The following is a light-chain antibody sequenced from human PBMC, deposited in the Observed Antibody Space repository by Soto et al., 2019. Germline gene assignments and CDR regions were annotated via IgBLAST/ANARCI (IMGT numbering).Light chain of an antibody. CDR3: QQYGKSPLT. V-gene: IGKV3-20*01. Sequence: EILLTQSPGTLSLSPGERATLFCRASQSVSRSYLAWYQQKPGQAPSLLIFAASSRAAGIPKRFSGAGSGTDFTLTISRLEPEDFAVYYCQQYGKSPLTFGGGTKVEIK. CDR2: AAS. J-gene: IGKJ4*01. CDR1: QSVSRSY.